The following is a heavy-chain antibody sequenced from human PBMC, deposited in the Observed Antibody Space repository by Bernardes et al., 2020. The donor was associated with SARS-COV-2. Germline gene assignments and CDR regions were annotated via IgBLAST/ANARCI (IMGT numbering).Heavy chain of an antibody. Sequence: ASVKVSCKTSGYTFTSHAISWVRQVPGQGLEWVGWVSDYNGNPPYAQKVQGRVTLTTDPSTSTAYMELRSLTSDDTAVYYCARDRDPEHCLGSSCYNDDSFDYWGQGTLVTVSS. CDR3: ARDRDPEHCLGSSCYNDDSFDY. CDR2: VSDYNGNP. CDR1: GYTFTSHA. J-gene: IGHJ4*02. D-gene: IGHD2-2*02. V-gene: IGHV1-18*01.